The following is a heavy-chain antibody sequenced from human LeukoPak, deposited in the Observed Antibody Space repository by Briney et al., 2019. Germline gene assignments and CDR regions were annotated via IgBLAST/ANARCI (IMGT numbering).Heavy chain of an antibody. CDR1: GYTLTGYY. CDR3: ARDAGTYYDFWSGYYAGY. D-gene: IGHD3-3*01. CDR2: INPNSGGT. J-gene: IGHJ4*02. Sequence: GASVKVSCXASGYTLTGYYMHWVRQAPGQGLEWMGRINPNSGGTNYAQKFQGRVTMTRDTSISTAYMELSRLRSDDTAVYYCARDAGTYYDFWSGYYAGYWGQGTLVTVSS. V-gene: IGHV1-2*06.